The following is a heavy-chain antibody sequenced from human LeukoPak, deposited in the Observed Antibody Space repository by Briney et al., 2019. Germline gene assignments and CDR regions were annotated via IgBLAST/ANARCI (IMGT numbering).Heavy chain of an antibody. D-gene: IGHD3-10*01. Sequence: PGGSLRLSCAASGFTFSSYAMRWVRQAPGKGLEWVSSISGSGGSTYYADSVKGRFTISRDNSKNTLYLQMNSLRAEDTAVYYCAKDWDYYGSGSYSDYWGQGILVTVSS. V-gene: IGHV3-23*01. CDR1: GFTFSSYA. J-gene: IGHJ4*02. CDR3: AKDWDYYGSGSYSDY. CDR2: ISGSGGST.